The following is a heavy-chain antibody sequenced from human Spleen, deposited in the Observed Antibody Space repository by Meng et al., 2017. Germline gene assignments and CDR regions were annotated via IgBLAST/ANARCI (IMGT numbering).Heavy chain of an antibody. CDR3: ASGYQLLAIFGVVPYYFDS. J-gene: IGHJ4*02. CDR2: INHSGST. CDR1: GGSVSGSY. Sequence: VRPHWRGAVFLNPSLPLSLTSACYGGSVSGSYWNWIRQPPGKGLEWIGEINHSGSTNYNPSLKSRVAISVDTSKNQFSLKLSSMTAADTAVYYCASGYQLLAIFGVVPYYFDSWGQGTLVTVSS. V-gene: IGHV4-34*01. D-gene: IGHD3-3*01.